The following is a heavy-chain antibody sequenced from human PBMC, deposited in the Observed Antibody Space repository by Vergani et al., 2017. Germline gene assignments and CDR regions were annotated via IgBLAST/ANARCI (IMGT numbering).Heavy chain of an antibody. Sequence: QVQLQQWGAGLLKPSETLSLTCAVYGGSFSGYYWSWIRQPPGKGLEWIGEINHSGSTNYNPSLKSLVTISVDTSKNQFSLKLSSVTAADTAVYYCARQYCSSTSCSDAFDIWGQGTMVTVSS. CDR1: GGSFSGYY. V-gene: IGHV4-34*01. D-gene: IGHD2-2*01. J-gene: IGHJ3*02. CDR2: INHSGST. CDR3: ARQYCSSTSCSDAFDI.